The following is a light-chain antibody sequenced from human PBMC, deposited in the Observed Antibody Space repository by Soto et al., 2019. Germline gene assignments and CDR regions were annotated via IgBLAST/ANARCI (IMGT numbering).Light chain of an antibody. CDR3: QQYGSSPPIT. CDR1: QSVGSY. J-gene: IGKJ5*01. Sequence: EIVLTQSPATLSLSPGERATLSCRASQSVGSYLVWYQQKPGQAPRLLIYDASNRATGIPARFSGSGSGTDFTLTISRLEPEDFAVYYCQQYGSSPPITFGQGTRLEIK. V-gene: IGKV3-20*01. CDR2: DAS.